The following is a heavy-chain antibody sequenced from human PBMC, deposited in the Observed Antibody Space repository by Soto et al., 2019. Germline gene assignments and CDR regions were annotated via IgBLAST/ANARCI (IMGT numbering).Heavy chain of an antibody. CDR2: IIPFFGTA. D-gene: IGHD3-16*01. Sequence: SVKVSCKASGGTFSTFGISWVRQAPGQGLEWMGGIIPFFGTAKYSQKFEDRISITADESTNTVYMDLRSLTSEDTAIYYCARSAPMDAGNKYYYDFWGQGALVTVSS. CDR1: GGTFSTFG. V-gene: IGHV1-69*13. CDR3: ARSAPMDAGNKYYYDF. J-gene: IGHJ4*02.